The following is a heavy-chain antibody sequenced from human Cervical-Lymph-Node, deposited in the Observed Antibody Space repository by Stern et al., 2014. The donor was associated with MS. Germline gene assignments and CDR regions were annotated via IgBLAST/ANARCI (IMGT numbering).Heavy chain of an antibody. D-gene: IGHD3-3*01. V-gene: IGHV3-21*01. CDR1: GFTFSSYS. J-gene: IGHJ3*02. CDR2: ISSSSSYI. Sequence: EVQLVESGGGLVKPGGSLRLSCAASGFTFSSYSMNWVRQAPGKGLEWVSSISSSSSYIYYADSVKGRFTISRDNAKNSLYLQMNSLRAEDTAVYYCARAAPNYDFWSGYYNIWGQGTMVTVSS. CDR3: ARAAPNYDFWSGYYNI.